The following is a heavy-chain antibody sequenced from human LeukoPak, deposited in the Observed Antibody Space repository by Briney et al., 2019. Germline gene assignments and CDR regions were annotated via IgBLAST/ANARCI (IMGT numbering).Heavy chain of an antibody. D-gene: IGHD1-7*01. CDR1: GFTFSSYA. CDR2: ISGSGGST. CDR3: AKVRVVFNWNYAYYFDS. Sequence: GGSLRLSCAASGFTFSSYAMSWVRQAPGKGLEWVSAISGSGGSTYYADSVKGRFTISRDNSKNTLYLQMNSLRAEDTAVYYCAKVRVVFNWNYAYYFDSWGQGTLVTVSS. J-gene: IGHJ4*02. V-gene: IGHV3-23*01.